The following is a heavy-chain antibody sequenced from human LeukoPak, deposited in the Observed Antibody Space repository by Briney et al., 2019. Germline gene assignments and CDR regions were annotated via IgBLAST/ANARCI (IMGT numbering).Heavy chain of an antibody. CDR2: ISSSSKTI. J-gene: IGHJ4*02. CDR1: GFTFSSYS. Sequence: GGSLRLSCAASGFTFSSYSMNWVRQAPGKGLEWVSYISSSSKTIYYADSVKGRFTISRDNAKNSLYLQMNSLRAEDTAVYYCAKGYPTSLDYWGQGTLVTVSS. CDR3: AKGYPTSLDY. V-gene: IGHV3-48*01. D-gene: IGHD1-26*01.